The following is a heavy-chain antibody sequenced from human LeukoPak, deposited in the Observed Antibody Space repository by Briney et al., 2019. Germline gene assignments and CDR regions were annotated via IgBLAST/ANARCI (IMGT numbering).Heavy chain of an antibody. CDR3: AKQVGATAMNYMDV. CDR1: GFTFSSYG. D-gene: IGHD1-26*01. Sequence: TGGSLRLSCAASGFTFSSYGMSWVRQAPGKGLEWVSAISGSGGSTYYADSVKGRFTISRDNSKNTLYLQMNSLRAEDTAVYYCAKQVGATAMNYMDVWGKGTTVTISS. V-gene: IGHV3-23*01. J-gene: IGHJ6*03. CDR2: ISGSGGST.